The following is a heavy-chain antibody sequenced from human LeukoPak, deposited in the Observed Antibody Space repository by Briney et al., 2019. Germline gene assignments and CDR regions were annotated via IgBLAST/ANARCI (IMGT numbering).Heavy chain of an antibody. Sequence: GGSLRLSCAASGLTFSSYAMSWVRQAPGKGLEWVSAISGSGGSTYYADSVKGRFTISRDNSKNTLYLQMNSLRAEDTAVYYCAKSRSEYYDSSGPFDYWGQGTLVTVSS. CDR1: GLTFSSYA. V-gene: IGHV3-23*01. J-gene: IGHJ4*02. D-gene: IGHD3-22*01. CDR2: ISGSGGST. CDR3: AKSRSEYYDSSGPFDY.